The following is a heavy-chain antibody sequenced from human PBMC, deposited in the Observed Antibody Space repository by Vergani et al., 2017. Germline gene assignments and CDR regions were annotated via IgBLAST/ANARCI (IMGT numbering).Heavy chain of an antibody. D-gene: IGHD3-10*01. Sequence: VQLVESGGGVVQPGGSLRLSCAASGFTFSSYSMNWVRQAPGKGLEWVSSISSSSSYIYYADSVKGRFTISRDNAKNSLYLQMNSLRAEDTAVYYCARYLNYYGSGSYFNWFDPWGQGTLVTVSS. J-gene: IGHJ5*02. V-gene: IGHV3-21*01. CDR1: GFTFSSYS. CDR3: ARYLNYYGSGSYFNWFDP. CDR2: ISSSSSYI.